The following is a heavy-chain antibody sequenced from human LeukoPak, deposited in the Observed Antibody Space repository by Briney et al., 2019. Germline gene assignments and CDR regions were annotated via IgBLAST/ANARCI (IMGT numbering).Heavy chain of an antibody. J-gene: IGHJ4*02. CDR3: AKAAAGSYDILTGYYTRISDY. V-gene: IGHV3-23*01. CDR2: ISGSGGSA. CDR1: GFTFSSYA. Sequence: PGGTLRLSCAASGFTFSSYAMSWVRQAPGKGLEWVSAISGSGGSAYYADSVKGRFTISRDNSKNTLSLQMNSLRAEDTAVYNCAKAAAGSYDILTGYYTRISDYWGQGTLVTVSS. D-gene: IGHD3-9*01.